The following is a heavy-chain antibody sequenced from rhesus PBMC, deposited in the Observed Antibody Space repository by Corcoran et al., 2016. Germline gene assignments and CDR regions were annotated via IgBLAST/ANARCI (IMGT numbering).Heavy chain of an antibody. CDR2: ISGSGWST. CDR1: GGSIRINS. J-gene: IGHJ4*01. V-gene: IGHV4-173*01. D-gene: IGHD3-28*01. CDR3: AGVISLSFDY. Sequence: QLQLQESGPGLVKPSETLSLPSAVSGGSIRINSWHWLRQPPGKGLDGIGHISGSGWSTEYNPSLKGRVTFSTDTSKNQGARKLSSVTAADTAVYYWAGVISLSFDYWGQGVLVTVSS.